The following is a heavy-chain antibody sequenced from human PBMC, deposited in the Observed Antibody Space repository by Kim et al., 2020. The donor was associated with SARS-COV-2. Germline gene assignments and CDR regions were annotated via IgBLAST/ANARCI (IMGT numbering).Heavy chain of an antibody. D-gene: IGHD6-13*01. CDR2: ITKDGSAK. CDR1: GFTFSNSW. V-gene: IGHV3-7*03. J-gene: IGHJ4*02. CDR3: TTYVRSCDN. Sequence: GGSLRLSCAAAGFTFSNSWMNWVRLAPGKGLEWVATITKDGSAKYYVDSVKGRFTISRDNAKNSLYLQMNSLRAEDTAVYYCTTYVRSCDNWGQGTLVTV.